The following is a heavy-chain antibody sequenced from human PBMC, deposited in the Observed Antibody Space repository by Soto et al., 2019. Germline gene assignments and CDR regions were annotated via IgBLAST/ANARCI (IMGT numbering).Heavy chain of an antibody. Sequence: ASVKVSCKASGYTFTSYYISWVRQAPGQGLEWMGWISAYNDNTNYAQKLQGRVNMTTDTSTSTAYMELRSLRSDDTAVYYCARGGYDPLMSKDYYYGLDVWGQGTTVTVSS. V-gene: IGHV1-18*01. CDR2: ISAYNDNT. CDR1: GYTFTSYY. CDR3: ARGGYDPLMSKDYYYGLDV. D-gene: IGHD5-12*01. J-gene: IGHJ6*02.